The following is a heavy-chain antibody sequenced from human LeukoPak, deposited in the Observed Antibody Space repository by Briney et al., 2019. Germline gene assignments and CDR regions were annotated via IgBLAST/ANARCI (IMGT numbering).Heavy chain of an antibody. CDR1: GGTFSSYA. CDR3: ARVQAAHDTFDI. Sequence: GASVKVSCKASGGTFSSYAITRVRQAPGQGLEWMGGIIPIFDTANYAQKFQGRVTITADKSTSTAYMELSSLRSEDTAVYYCARVQAAHDTFDIWGQGTMVTVSS. CDR2: IIPIFDTA. J-gene: IGHJ3*02. V-gene: IGHV1-69*06.